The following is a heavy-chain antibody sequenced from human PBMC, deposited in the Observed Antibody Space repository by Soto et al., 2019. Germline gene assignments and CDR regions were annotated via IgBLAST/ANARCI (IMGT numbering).Heavy chain of an antibody. Sequence: TLSLRCTVSGGSISSGGYYWSWISQHPGKGLEWIGYIYYSGSTYYNPSLKSRVTISVDTSKNQFSLKLSSVTAADTAVYYCARDSSRGYSYAAAASFDIWGQGTMVTVSS. D-gene: IGHD5-18*01. V-gene: IGHV4-31*03. CDR1: GGSISSGGYY. CDR2: IYYSGST. J-gene: IGHJ3*02. CDR3: ARDSSRGYSYAAAASFDI.